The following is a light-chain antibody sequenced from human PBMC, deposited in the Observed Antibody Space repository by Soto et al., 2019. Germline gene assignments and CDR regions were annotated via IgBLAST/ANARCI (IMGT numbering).Light chain of an antibody. J-gene: IGKJ1*01. CDR2: DAS. CDR1: QSISSS. V-gene: IGKV3-11*01. CDR3: DQGSEWPRT. Sequence: EIVLTQSPATLSLSPGERATLSCMASQSISSSLAWYQKKPGQAPKLLIYDASTRANGFPARFSGSGSGTAFTIAIGSLEPEDIAVYYWDQGSEWPRTFGNGTKVEIK.